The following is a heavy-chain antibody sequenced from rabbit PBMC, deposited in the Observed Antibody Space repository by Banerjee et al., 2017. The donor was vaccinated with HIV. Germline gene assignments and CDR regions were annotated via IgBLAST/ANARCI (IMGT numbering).Heavy chain of an antibody. CDR2: IGAGSSGST. Sequence: QSLEESGGGLVTPGTSLTLTCTASGFSFSNYYMNWVRQAPGKGLEWIEWIGAGSSGSTDYARWGKGRFSTTKTSSTTVTLQMTSLTAADTATYFCGRDPVISSALWGPGTLVTVS. D-gene: IGHD1-1*01. J-gene: IGHJ4*01. CDR1: GFSFSNYY. V-gene: IGHV1S40*01. CDR3: GRDPVISSAL.